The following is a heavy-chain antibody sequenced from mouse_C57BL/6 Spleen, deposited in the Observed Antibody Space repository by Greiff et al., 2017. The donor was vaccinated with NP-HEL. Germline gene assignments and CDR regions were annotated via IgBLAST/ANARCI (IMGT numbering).Heavy chain of an antibody. Sequence: EVQLQQSGPELVKPGASVKMSCKASGYTFTDYNMHWVKQSHGKSLEWIGYINPNNGTTSYNQKFKGKATLTVNKSSSTAYMELHSLTSEDAAVYYCARKAQARSYYAMDYWGQGTTLTVSS. V-gene: IGHV1-22*01. CDR2: INPNNGTT. J-gene: IGHJ2*01. D-gene: IGHD1-1*01. CDR1: GYTFTDYN. CDR3: ARKAQARSYYAMDY.